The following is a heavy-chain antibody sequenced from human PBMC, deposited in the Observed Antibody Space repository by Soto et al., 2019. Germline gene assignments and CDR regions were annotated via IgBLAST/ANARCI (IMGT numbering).Heavy chain of an antibody. D-gene: IGHD3-16*01. CDR2: IYYSGST. CDR1: GGSISSGGYY. Sequence: SETVSLTCTVSGGSISSGGYYWSWIRQHPGKGLEWIGYIYYSGSTYYNPSLKSRVTISVDTSKNQFSLKLSSVTAADTAVYYCARGGGFVFDYWGQGTLVTVSS. V-gene: IGHV4-31*02. CDR3: ARGGGFVFDY. J-gene: IGHJ4*02.